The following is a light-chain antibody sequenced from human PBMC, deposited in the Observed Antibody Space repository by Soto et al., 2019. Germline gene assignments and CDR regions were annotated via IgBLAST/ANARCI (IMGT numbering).Light chain of an antibody. CDR3: SSYTSSSTRV. V-gene: IGLV2-14*01. CDR2: EVS. Sequence: QLVLTQPASVSGSPGQSITISCTGTSSDVGDYNYVSWYQQHPDKAPKLMIYEVSNRPSGVSNRFSGSKSGNTASLTISGLQAEDEADYYCSSYTSSSTRVFGGGTQLTVL. J-gene: IGLJ3*02. CDR1: SSDVGDYNY.